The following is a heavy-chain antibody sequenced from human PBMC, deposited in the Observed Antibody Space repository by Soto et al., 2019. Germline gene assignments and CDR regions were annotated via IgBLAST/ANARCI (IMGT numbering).Heavy chain of an antibody. V-gene: IGHV3-48*02. CDR2: ISSSSSTI. J-gene: IGHJ3*02. CDR3: ARPLRVTGGADAFDI. D-gene: IGHD2-21*02. Sequence: GGSLRLSCAASGFTFSSYSMNWVRQAPGKGLEWVSYISSSSSTIYYADSVKGRFTISRDNAKNSLYLQMNSLRDEDTAVYYCARPLRVTGGADAFDIWGQGTMVTVSS. CDR1: GFTFSSYS.